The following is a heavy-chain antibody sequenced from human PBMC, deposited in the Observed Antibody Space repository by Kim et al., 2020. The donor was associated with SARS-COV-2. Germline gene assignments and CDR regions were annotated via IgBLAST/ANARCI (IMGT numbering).Heavy chain of an antibody. J-gene: IGHJ3*02. D-gene: IGHD3-22*01. Sequence: KGRFTIQRDGSKNTLYLQMNSLKTEDTAVYYCTTLLVVSSSYYFNDAFDIWGQGTMVTVSS. CDR3: TTLLVVSSSYYFNDAFDI. V-gene: IGHV3-15*01.